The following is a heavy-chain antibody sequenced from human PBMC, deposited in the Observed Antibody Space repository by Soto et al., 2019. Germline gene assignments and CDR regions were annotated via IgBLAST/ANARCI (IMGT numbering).Heavy chain of an antibody. D-gene: IGHD3-9*01. J-gene: IGHJ3*02. Sequence: GGSLRLSCAASGFTFSSYWIHWVRQAPGKGLVWVSRINSDGSSTSYADSVKGRFTISRDNAKNTLYLQMNSLRAEDTAVYYCARDPEVLRYFDWPDAFDIWGQGTMVTVSS. CDR1: GFTFSSYW. CDR3: ARDPEVLRYFDWPDAFDI. V-gene: IGHV3-74*01. CDR2: INSDGSST.